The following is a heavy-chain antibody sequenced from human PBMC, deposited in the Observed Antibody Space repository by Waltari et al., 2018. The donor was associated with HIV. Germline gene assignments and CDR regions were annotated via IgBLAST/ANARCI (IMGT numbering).Heavy chain of an antibody. V-gene: IGHV1-8*01. J-gene: IGHJ6*02. D-gene: IGHD6-19*01. CDR1: GNTFSTYD. CDR3: VRATCSVGCYHYLGMDV. CDR2: IHPTTGNT. Sequence: QEQLVQSGAEVKKPGASVKVSCTASGNTFSTYDMKWGRPAPVQGLELAGCIHPTTGNTSYAQKFQGRFSMTSNTSLRTVYMELSSLSSDDTAIYYCVRATCSVGCYHYLGMDVWGQGTTVIVS.